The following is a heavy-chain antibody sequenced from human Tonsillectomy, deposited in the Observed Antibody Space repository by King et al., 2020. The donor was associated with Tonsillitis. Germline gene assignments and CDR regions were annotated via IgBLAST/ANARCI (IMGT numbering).Heavy chain of an antibody. V-gene: IGHV3-7*01. CDR1: GFTFSSYW. D-gene: IGHD3-16*01. CDR3: ARDPLGANTFDI. J-gene: IGHJ3*02. CDR2: INQDGSEK. Sequence: QLVQSGGGLVQPGGSLRLSCAASGFTFSSYWMSWVRQAPGKGLEWVANINQDGSEKYYVDSVKGRFTISRDNAKNSLNLQMNSLRAEDKAVYYCARDPLGANTFDIWGQGTMVTVSS.